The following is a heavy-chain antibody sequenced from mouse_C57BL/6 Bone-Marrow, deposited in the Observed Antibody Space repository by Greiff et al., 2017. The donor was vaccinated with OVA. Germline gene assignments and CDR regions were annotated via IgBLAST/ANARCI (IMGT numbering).Heavy chain of an antibody. V-gene: IGHV1-81*01. Sequence: VQLQQSGAELARPGASVKLSCKASGYTFTSYGISWVKQRTGQGLEWIGEIYPRSGNTYYNEKFKGKATLPADKSSSTAYMELRSLTSEDSAVYFCARGSYITTVVATDYFDYWGQGTTLTVSS. CDR2: IYPRSGNT. D-gene: IGHD1-1*01. CDR3: ARGSYITTVVATDYFDY. CDR1: GYTFTSYG. J-gene: IGHJ2*01.